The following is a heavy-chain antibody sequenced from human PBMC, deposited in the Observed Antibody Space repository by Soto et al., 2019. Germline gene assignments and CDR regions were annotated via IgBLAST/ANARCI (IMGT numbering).Heavy chain of an antibody. CDR2: ISAYNGNT. Sequence: QVQLVQSGAEVKKPGASVKVSCKASGYTFTSYGISWVRQAPGQGLEWMGWISAYNGNTNYAQKLQGRVTMTTDQYTRTDYMELSSQISDDTAVYYCARDLRSSGWVSPGYWGQGTLVTVSS. CDR1: GYTFTSYG. CDR3: ARDLRSSGWVSPGY. D-gene: IGHD6-19*01. V-gene: IGHV1-18*01. J-gene: IGHJ4*02.